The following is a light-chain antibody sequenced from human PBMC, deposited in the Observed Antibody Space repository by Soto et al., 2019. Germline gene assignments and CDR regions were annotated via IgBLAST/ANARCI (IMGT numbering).Light chain of an antibody. V-gene: IGLV4-69*01. CDR3: KPWGRGGV. Sequence: QSVLTQSPSASASLGASVTLTCTLNSGHSRHAIAWHQQQPEKAPRYLIMLNSDGRHSKGDGIPARFSASSSAAERYLTIDSVQSDDEADYYCKPWGRGGVFGGGTKLTVL. J-gene: IGLJ3*02. CDR1: SGHSRHA. CDR2: LNSDGRH.